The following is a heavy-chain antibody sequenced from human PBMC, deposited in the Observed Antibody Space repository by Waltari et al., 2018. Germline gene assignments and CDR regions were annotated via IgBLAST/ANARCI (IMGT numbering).Heavy chain of an antibody. CDR1: GFPFTDYG. J-gene: IGHJ4*02. D-gene: IGHD6-19*01. CDR2: INWSGART. V-gene: IGHV3-20*04. CDR3: VREVFGSGWRESYFFDY. Sequence: EVQLVESGGGMVRPGGSLRLSCAASGFPFTDYGLSWVRQVPGKGLEWVSGINWSGARTSYADSVMGRFTVSRDNAMNSLYLEMSSLRAEDTALYYCVREVFGSGWRESYFFDYWGQGTLVTVSS.